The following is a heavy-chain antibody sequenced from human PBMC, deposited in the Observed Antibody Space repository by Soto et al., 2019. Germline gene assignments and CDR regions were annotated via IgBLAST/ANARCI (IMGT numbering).Heavy chain of an antibody. D-gene: IGHD3-10*01. J-gene: IGHJ4*02. CDR1: GFSVSSNY. CDR3: VRWRYGSEIH. V-gene: IGHV3-53*04. CDR2: VYNGGAT. Sequence: GGSLRLSCASSGFSVSSNYMTWVRQTPGKGLEWVSLVYNGGATHYAASVKGRFTISTHSSQSTLFLQMNSLRTEDTATYYCVRWRYGSEIHWGQGTKVT.